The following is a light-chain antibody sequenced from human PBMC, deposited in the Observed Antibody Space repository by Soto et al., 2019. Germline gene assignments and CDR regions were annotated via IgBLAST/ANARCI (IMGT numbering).Light chain of an antibody. V-gene: IGKV1-39*01. J-gene: IGKJ1*01. Sequence: DIPMTQSPSSLSASVGDRVSITCRASQDTRSYLNWYQQKPGKAPELLIYATSNLQSGAPPRFSASGSGTDFTLTISSLQPDDCATYYFQQGYITQWTSGYGTKVELK. CDR2: ATS. CDR1: QDTRSY. CDR3: QQGYITQWT.